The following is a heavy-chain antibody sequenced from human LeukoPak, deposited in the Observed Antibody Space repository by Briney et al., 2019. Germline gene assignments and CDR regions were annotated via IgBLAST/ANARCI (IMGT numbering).Heavy chain of an antibody. CDR2: IRGSGGST. CDR1: GFTFSSYA. D-gene: IGHD2-8*01. Sequence: GSLRLSCAASGFTFSSYAMSWVRQAPGKGLEWVSSIRGSGGSTYYADSVKGRFTISRDNSKNTLYLQMNNLRAEDTAVYYRAKVDTGVLRYYYFDYWGQGTLVTVSS. V-gene: IGHV3-23*01. CDR3: AKVDTGVLRYYYFDY. J-gene: IGHJ4*02.